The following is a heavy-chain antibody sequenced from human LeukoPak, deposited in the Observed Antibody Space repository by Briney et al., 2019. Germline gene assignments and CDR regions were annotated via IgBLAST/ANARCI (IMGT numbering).Heavy chain of an antibody. CDR1: GGSISSSSYY. V-gene: IGHV4-39*07. CDR2: IYYSGST. CDR3: ARSPWGLRTVVTPGFDY. D-gene: IGHD4-23*01. J-gene: IGHJ4*02. Sequence: PSETLSLTCTVSGGSISSSSYYWGWIRQPPGKGLEWIGSIYYSGSTYYNPSLKSRVTISVDTSKNQFSLQLNSVTPEDTAVYYCARSPWGLRTVVTPGFDYWGQGTLVTVSS.